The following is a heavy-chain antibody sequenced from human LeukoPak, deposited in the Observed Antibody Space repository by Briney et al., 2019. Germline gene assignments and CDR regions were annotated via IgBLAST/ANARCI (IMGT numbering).Heavy chain of an antibody. Sequence: SETLSLTCAVYGGSFSGYYWSWIRQPPGKGLEWIGEINHSGSTNYNPSLKSRVTISVDTSKNQFSLKLSSVTAADTAVYYCASWRPPLNWFDPWGQGTLVTVSS. CDR3: ASWRPPLNWFDP. CDR1: GGSFSGYY. CDR2: INHSGST. V-gene: IGHV4-34*01. J-gene: IGHJ5*02.